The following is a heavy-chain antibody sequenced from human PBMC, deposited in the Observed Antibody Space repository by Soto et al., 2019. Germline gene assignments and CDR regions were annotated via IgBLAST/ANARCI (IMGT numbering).Heavy chain of an antibody. D-gene: IGHD3-3*01. CDR1: GYTLTELS. V-gene: IGHV1-46*01. CDR3: ARSRGIFGVVITSQYYYYGMDV. J-gene: IGHJ6*02. Sequence: ASVKVSCKVSGYTLTELSMHWVRQAPGQGLEWMGIINPSGGSTSYAQKFQGRVTMTRDTSTSTVYMELSSLRSEDTAVYYCARSRGIFGVVITSQYYYYGMDVWGQGTTVTVSS. CDR2: INPSGGST.